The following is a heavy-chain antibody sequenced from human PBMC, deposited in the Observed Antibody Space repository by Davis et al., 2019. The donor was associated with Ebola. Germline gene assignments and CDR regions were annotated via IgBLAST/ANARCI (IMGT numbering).Heavy chain of an antibody. CDR1: GGSISSGSYY. CDR2: IYTSGST. CDR3: ARLRTTQTRGFDY. Sequence: PSETLSLTCTVSGGSISSGSYYWSWIRQPAGKGLEWIGHIYTSGSTNYNPSLKSRVTISVDTSKNQFSLKLSSVTAADTAVYYCARLRTTQTRGFDYWGQGTLVTVSS. V-gene: IGHV4-61*09. J-gene: IGHJ4*02. D-gene: IGHD4-11*01.